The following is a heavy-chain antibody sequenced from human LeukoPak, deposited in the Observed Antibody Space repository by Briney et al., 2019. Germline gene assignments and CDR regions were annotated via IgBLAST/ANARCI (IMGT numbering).Heavy chain of an antibody. J-gene: IGHJ3*02. CDR2: ISYDGNNK. CDR1: GFTFSSYA. D-gene: IGHD6-13*01. CDR3: ARDKAAGDAFDI. Sequence: GGSLRLSCAASGFTFSSYAMHWVRQAPGKGLEWVAVISYDGNNKYYADSVKGRFTISRDNSKNTLYLQMNSLRAEDTAVYYCARDKAAGDAFDIWGQGTMVTVSS. V-gene: IGHV3-30-3*01.